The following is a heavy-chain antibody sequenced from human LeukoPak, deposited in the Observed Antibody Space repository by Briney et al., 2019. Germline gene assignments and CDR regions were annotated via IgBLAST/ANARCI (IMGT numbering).Heavy chain of an antibody. CDR2: IKQDGSEK. CDR3: ARNYYDSSGYRTPDY. D-gene: IGHD3-22*01. V-gene: IGHV3-7*01. Sequence: HSGGSLRLSCAASGFTFSSYWMSWVRQAPGKGLEWVANIKQDGSEKYYVDSVKGRFTISRDNAKNSLYLQMNSLRAEDTAVYYCARNYYDSSGYRTPDYWGQGTLVTVSS. J-gene: IGHJ4*02. CDR1: GFTFSSYW.